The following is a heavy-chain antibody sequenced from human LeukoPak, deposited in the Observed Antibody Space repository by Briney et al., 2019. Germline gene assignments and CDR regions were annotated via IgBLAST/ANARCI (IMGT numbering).Heavy chain of an antibody. CDR3: AKDSMIVVVSPFDY. Sequence: GGSLRLSCSASGFTFTSSGMSWVRQAPGKGLEWVSAISGSGGSTYYADSVKGRFTISRDNSKNTLYLQMNSLRAEDTAVYYCAKDSMIVVVSPFDYWGQGTLVTVSS. J-gene: IGHJ4*02. CDR2: ISGSGGST. CDR1: GFTFTSSG. V-gene: IGHV3-23*01. D-gene: IGHD3-22*01.